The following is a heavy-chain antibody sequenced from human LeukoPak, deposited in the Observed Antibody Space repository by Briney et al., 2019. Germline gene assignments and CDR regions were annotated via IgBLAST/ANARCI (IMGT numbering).Heavy chain of an antibody. CDR2: MSHDGSNK. V-gene: IGHV3-30*18. CDR1: GFTFSSYA. CDR3: AKLDSSGWSRPFDY. D-gene: IGHD6-19*01. Sequence: GRSLRLSCAASGFTFSSYAMHWVRQAPGKGLEWVAVMSHDGSNKYYGDSVKGRFTISRDDSKNTLCLQMNSLRAEDTAVYYCAKLDSSGWSRPFDYWGQGTLVTVSS. J-gene: IGHJ4*02.